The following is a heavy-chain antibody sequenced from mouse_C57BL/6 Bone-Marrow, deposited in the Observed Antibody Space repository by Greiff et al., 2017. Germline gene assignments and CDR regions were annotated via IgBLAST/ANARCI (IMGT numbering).Heavy chain of an antibody. CDR2: FDPENGDT. CDR1: GFNIKDDY. J-gene: IGHJ2*01. D-gene: IGHD2-5*01. V-gene: IGHV14-4*01. CDR3: TTYYSNYYYFDY. Sequence: EVKLMESGAELVRPGASVKLSCTASGFNIKDDYMHWVKQRPEQGLEWIGWFDPENGDTEYASKFQGKATITADTSSNTAYLQLSSLTSEDTAVYYCTTYYSNYYYFDYWGQGTTLTVSS.